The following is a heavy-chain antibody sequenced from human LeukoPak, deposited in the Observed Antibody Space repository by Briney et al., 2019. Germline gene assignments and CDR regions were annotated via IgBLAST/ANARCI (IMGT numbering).Heavy chain of an antibody. CDR3: ATGAGSSWYFYY. CDR1: GFTFSSYA. V-gene: IGHV3-23*01. CDR2: ISGSGNTT. D-gene: IGHD6-13*01. J-gene: IGHJ4*02. Sequence: GGSLRLSCAASGFTFSSYAMSWVRQAPGKGLEWVSGISGSGNTTHYADSVKGRFTISRDNSKNTLYLQMNSLRANDTAVYYCATGAGSSWYFYYWGQGIPVTVSS.